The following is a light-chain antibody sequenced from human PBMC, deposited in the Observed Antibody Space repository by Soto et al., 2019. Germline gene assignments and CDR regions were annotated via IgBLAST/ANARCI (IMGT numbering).Light chain of an antibody. CDR1: QSVSAN. CDR3: QQYSDWTRT. V-gene: IGKV3-15*01. CDR2: GTS. J-gene: IGKJ1*01. Sequence: EILMTQSPATLPVSPGERATLSCRASQSVSANLAWYQHKPGQAPRLLIYGTSTRATGIPARFSGSGSGTNFILSIGSLQSEDFAIYYCQQYSDWTRTFGQGTKVDIK.